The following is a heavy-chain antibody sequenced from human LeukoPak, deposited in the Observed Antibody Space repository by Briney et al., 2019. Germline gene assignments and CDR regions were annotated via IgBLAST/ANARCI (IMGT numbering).Heavy chain of an antibody. CDR3: ARGGGSSGYAPR. D-gene: IGHD5-12*01. CDR1: GGSISSGGYY. CDR2: IYYSGST. V-gene: IGHV4-31*03. J-gene: IGHJ4*02. Sequence: SETLSLTCTVSGGSISSGGYYWRWIRQHPGKGLEWIGYIYYSGSTYYNPSLNSRVTISVDTSKNQFSLKLSSVTAADTAVYYCARGGGSSGYAPRWGQGTLVTVSS.